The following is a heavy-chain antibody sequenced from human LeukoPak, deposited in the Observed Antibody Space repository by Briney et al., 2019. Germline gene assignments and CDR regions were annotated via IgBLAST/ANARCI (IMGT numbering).Heavy chain of an antibody. CDR1: GGSFSGYY. D-gene: IGHD2-21*02. J-gene: IGHJ5*02. CDR2: INHSGST. V-gene: IGHV4-34*01. CDR3: ARQLLSPNWFDP. Sequence: PSETLSLTCAVYGGSFSGYYWSWIRQPPGKGLEWIGEINHSGSTNYNPSLKSRVTISVDTSKNQFSLKLSSVTPEDTAVYYCARQLLSPNWFDPWGQGTLVTVSS.